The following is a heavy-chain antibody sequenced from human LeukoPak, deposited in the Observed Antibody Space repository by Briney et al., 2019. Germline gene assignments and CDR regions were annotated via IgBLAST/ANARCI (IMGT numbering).Heavy chain of an antibody. Sequence: PGGSLRLSCAVSEFTLSDYSLSWIRQAPGKGLEWLSYISSSGNIIYYADSVKGRFTISRDNAKNSLYLQMNSLRAEDTALYYCARVILTYYYMDVWGKGTTVTVSS. CDR3: ARVILTYYYMDV. CDR2: ISSSGNII. D-gene: IGHD3-10*01. CDR1: EFTLSDYS. V-gene: IGHV3-11*01. J-gene: IGHJ6*03.